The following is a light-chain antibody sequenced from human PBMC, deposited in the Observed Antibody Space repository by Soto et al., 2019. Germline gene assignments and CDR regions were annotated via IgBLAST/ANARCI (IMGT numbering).Light chain of an antibody. CDR3: QQYNSYWT. V-gene: IGKV1-5*01. CDR2: DAS. Sequence: QMTQSASTVSASVGDRVTITCRASQSISSWLAWYQQKPGKAPKLLIYDASSLESGVPSRFSGSGSGTEFTLTISSLQPDDFATYYCQQYNSYWTFGQGTKVDIK. CDR1: QSISSW. J-gene: IGKJ1*01.